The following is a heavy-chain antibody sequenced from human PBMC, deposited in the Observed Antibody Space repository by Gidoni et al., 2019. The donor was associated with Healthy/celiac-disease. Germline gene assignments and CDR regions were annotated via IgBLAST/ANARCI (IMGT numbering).Heavy chain of an antibody. CDR2: IYPGDSQT. CDR1: GYSFTNSW. V-gene: IGHV5-51*01. J-gene: IGHJ4*02. Sequence: EVQLVQSGAEVQKPEESRKIPCKGSGYSFTNSWIGWVRQMPGKGLEWMGIIYPGDSQTRYSPSFEGQVTISADKSISTAYLQWSSLKASDTAMYYCARPLASYSSGWYEFDFWGQGTLVTVSS. CDR3: ARPLASYSSGWYEFDF. D-gene: IGHD6-19*01.